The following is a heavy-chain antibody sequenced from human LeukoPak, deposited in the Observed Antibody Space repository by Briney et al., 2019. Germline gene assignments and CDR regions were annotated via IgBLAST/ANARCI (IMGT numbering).Heavy chain of an antibody. CDR1: GFTFSSYG. V-gene: IGHV3-7*01. J-gene: IGHJ4*02. D-gene: IGHD6-19*01. CDR3: ASGGGWVFFN. Sequence: GGSLRLSCAASGFTFSSYGMHWVRQSPGKGLEWVAHISHDGSEKHYVDSVKGRFTISRDNARNSQFLQMNSLRVDDTAVYYCASGGGWVFFNWGQGTLVTVSS. CDR2: ISHDGSEK.